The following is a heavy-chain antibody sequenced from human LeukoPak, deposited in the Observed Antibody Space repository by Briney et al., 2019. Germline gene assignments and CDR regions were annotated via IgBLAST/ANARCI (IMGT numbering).Heavy chain of an antibody. Sequence: ASVKVSCKASGYTFTSYGISWVRQAPGQGLEWMGWISAYNGNTNYARKLQGRVTMTTDTSTSTAYMELRSLRSDDTAVYYCARELYDILTGYHDAFDIWGQGTMVTVSS. D-gene: IGHD3-9*01. V-gene: IGHV1-18*01. CDR2: ISAYNGNT. CDR1: GYTFTSYG. CDR3: ARELYDILTGYHDAFDI. J-gene: IGHJ3*02.